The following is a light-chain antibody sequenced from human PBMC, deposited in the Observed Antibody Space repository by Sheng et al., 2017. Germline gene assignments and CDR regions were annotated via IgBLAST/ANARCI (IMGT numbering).Light chain of an antibody. V-gene: IGKV1-5*03. CDR2: KAS. J-gene: IGKJ1*01. Sequence: DIQMTQSPSTLSASVGDRVTITCRASQSISSWLAWYQQKPGKAPKLLVYKASSLKSGVPSRFSGSGSGTEFTLTISSLQPDDFATYYCKQYKSYWTFGPGTKVEIK. CDR1: QSISSW. CDR3: KQYKSYWT.